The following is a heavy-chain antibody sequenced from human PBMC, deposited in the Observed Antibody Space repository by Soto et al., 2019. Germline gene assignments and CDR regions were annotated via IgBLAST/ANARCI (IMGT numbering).Heavy chain of an antibody. CDR1: GYTFTSYG. CDR2: ISAYNGNT. D-gene: IGHD6-19*01. V-gene: IGHV1-18*01. Sequence: ASVKVSCKASGYTFTSYGISWVRQAPGQGLEWMGWISAYNGNTNYAQKLQGRVTMTTDTSTSTAYMELRSLRSDDTAVYYCARDKEEAVAVSSDYGMDVWGQGTTVTVS. J-gene: IGHJ6*02. CDR3: ARDKEEAVAVSSDYGMDV.